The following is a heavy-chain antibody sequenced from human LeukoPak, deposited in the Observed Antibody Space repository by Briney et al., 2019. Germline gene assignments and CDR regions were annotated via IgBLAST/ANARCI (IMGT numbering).Heavy chain of an antibody. J-gene: IGHJ5*02. CDR3: ARVRTYSSSSLKWFDP. V-gene: IGHV1-2*02. D-gene: IGHD6-6*01. CDR1: GYTFTGYY. Sequence: ASVKVSCKASGYTFTGYYMHWVRQAPGQGLEWMGWINPSSGGTNYAQKFQGRVTMTRDTSISTAYMELSRLRSDDTAVYYCARVRTYSSSSLKWFDPWGQGTLVTVSS. CDR2: INPSSGGT.